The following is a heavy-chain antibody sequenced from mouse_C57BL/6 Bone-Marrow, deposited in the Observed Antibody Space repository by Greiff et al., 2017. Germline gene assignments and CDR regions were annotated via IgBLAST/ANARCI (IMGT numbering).Heavy chain of an antibody. CDR3: ASYSNYGWFAY. D-gene: IGHD2-5*01. CDR1: GFSLTSYG. V-gene: IGHV2-2*01. J-gene: IGHJ3*01. Sequence: QFQLPQSGPGLVQPSQSLSITCTVSGFSLTSYGVHWVPQSPGQGLSWLGVICSGGSTDYNAAFISRLSISKDNSKSQVFFKMNSLQADDTAIYYCASYSNYGWFAYWGQGTLVTVSA. CDR2: ICSGGST.